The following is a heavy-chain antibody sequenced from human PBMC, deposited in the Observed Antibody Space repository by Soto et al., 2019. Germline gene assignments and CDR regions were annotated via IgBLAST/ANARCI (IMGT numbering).Heavy chain of an antibody. CDR1: GGSISSSDW. V-gene: IGHV4-4*02. J-gene: IGHJ4*02. D-gene: IGHD6-13*01. Sequence: SETLSLTCTVSGGSISSSDWWSWVRQPPGKGLQWIGDIYHSGNTNYNPSLKSRVTISVDRSKNQFSLNLRSVTAADTAVYYCVRDLAPGIATTGTGYWGQGTLVTVS. CDR3: VRDLAPGIATTGTGY. CDR2: IYHSGNT.